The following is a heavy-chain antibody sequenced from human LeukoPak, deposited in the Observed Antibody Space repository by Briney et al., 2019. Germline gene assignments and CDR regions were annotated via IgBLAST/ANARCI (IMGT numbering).Heavy chain of an antibody. V-gene: IGHV3-23*01. CDR3: AKVGSSMSFYYYYGMDV. CDR2: ISGSGGTT. J-gene: IGHJ6*02. Sequence: GGSLRLSCAASGFSFSSYAMSWVRQAPGKGLEWVSAISGSGGTTNYADSVKGRFTISRDNSKDTLYLQMHSLRAEDTAVYYCAKVGSSMSFYYYYGMDVWGQGTTVTVSS. D-gene: IGHD6-13*01. CDR1: GFSFSSYA.